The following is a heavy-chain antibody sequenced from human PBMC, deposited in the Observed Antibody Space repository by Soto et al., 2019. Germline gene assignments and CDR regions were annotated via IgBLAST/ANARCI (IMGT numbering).Heavy chain of an antibody. V-gene: IGHV4-30-4*01. D-gene: IGHD1-26*01. CDR3: ATSGRFPYYFDS. Sequence: PSETLSLTCTVSGASISSGDYYWSWIRQPPGKGLEWIGYIYYSGSTYYNPSLKSRITISVDTSKNHFSLQPTSVTAADTAVYYCATSGRFPYYFDSWGQGTLITVSS. J-gene: IGHJ4*02. CDR1: GASISSGDYY. CDR2: IYYSGST.